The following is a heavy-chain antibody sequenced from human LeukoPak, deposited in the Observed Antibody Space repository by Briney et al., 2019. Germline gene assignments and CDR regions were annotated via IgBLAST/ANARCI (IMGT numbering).Heavy chain of an antibody. D-gene: IGHD3-22*01. Sequence: GGSLRLSCAASGYTFSDFSVNWVRQAPGKGLEWVSSISVRSNYRYYADSVRGRFTISRDNARDSLFLQMNSLRAEDAAVYFCVRLRRNNDRSGYYYYYDYWGQGTLVTVSS. J-gene: IGHJ4*02. CDR2: ISVRSNYR. CDR1: GYTFSDFS. V-gene: IGHV3-21*01. CDR3: VRLRRNNDRSGYYYYYDY.